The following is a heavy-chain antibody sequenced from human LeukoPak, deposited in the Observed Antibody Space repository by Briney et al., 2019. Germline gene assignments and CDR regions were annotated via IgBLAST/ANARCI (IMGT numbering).Heavy chain of an antibody. Sequence: SETLSLTCTVSGGSISSYYRSWIRQPPGKGLEWIGYIYYTGSTNYNPSLKSRVTISVDTSKNQFSLKLTSVTAADTAVYYCARRAAVSGTGVWFDPWGQGTLVTVSS. J-gene: IGHJ5*02. D-gene: IGHD6-19*01. V-gene: IGHV4-59*08. CDR2: IYYTGST. CDR1: GGSISSYY. CDR3: ARRAAVSGTGVWFDP.